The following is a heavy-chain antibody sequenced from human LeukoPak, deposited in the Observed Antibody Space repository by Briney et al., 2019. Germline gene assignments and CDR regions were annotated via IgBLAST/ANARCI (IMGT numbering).Heavy chain of an antibody. Sequence: SETPSLTCTVSGGSISSYYWSWIRQPPGKGLEWIGYIYHSGSTNYNPSLKSRVTISVDTSKNQFSLKLSSVTAADTAVYYCARTGGSYPDAFDIWGQGTMVTVSS. V-gene: IGHV4-59*08. CDR1: GGSISSYY. D-gene: IGHD1-26*01. J-gene: IGHJ3*02. CDR3: ARTGGSYPDAFDI. CDR2: IYHSGST.